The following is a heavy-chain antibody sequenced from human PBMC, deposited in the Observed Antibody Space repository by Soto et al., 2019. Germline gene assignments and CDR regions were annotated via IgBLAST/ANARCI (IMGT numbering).Heavy chain of an antibody. J-gene: IGHJ6*02. CDR3: ARDLWGYCGTDCYPLDV. D-gene: IGHD2-21*02. CDR2: MYNTGST. Sequence: SETQCLTCTVSGGTLSSYYWSWIRQTPGKGLEWIGYMYNTGSTVYNPSFKSRVTISVDTSKNQFSLKLNSVTAADTAVYYCARDLWGYCGTDCYPLDVWGQGTTVTVSS. V-gene: IGHV4-59*01. CDR1: GGTLSSYY.